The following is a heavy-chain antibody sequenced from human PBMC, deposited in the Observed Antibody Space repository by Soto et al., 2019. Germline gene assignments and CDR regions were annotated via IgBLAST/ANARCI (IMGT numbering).Heavy chain of an antibody. D-gene: IGHD5-18*01. J-gene: IGHJ6*02. V-gene: IGHV1-18*01. CDR3: ARDTSRVTFYYYGMDV. CDR2: ISAYNGNT. CDR1: GYTFTNFG. Sequence: GASVKVSCKASGYTFTNFGISWVRQAPGQGLEWMGWISAYNGNTNYAQKFQGRVTMTTDTSTSTAYMEVGSLRFDDTAVYYCARDTSRVTFYYYGMDVWGQGTTVTVSS.